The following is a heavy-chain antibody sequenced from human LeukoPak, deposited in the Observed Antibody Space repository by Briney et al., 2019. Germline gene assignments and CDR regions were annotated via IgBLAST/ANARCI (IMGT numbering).Heavy chain of an antibody. V-gene: IGHV3-11*01. CDR1: GFKFSDYY. Sequence: GGSLRLSRAASGFKFSDYYMSWIRQAPGKGLEWVSYISSSGSTIYYADSVRGRFTISRDNARDSLFLQMSSLRAEDTAVYFCARDLAERRNSWGQGTLVTVSS. D-gene: IGHD1-1*01. CDR3: ARDLAERRNS. J-gene: IGHJ4*02. CDR2: ISSSGSTI.